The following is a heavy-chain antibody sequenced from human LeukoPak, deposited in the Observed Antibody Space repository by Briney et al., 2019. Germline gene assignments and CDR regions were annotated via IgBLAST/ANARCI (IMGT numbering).Heavy chain of an antibody. Sequence: PSETLSLTCAVYGGSFSGYYWSWIRQPPGKGLEWIGEINHSGGTNYNPSLKSRVTISVDTSKNQFSLKLTSVTAADTAVYYCARGHVTTLSLWGQGTLVTVSS. V-gene: IGHV4-34*01. D-gene: IGHD4-17*01. J-gene: IGHJ4*02. CDR3: ARGHVTTLSL. CDR1: GGSFSGYY. CDR2: INHSGGT.